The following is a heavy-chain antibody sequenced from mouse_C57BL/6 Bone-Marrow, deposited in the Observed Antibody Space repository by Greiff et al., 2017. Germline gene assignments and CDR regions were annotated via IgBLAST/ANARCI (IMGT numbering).Heavy chain of an antibody. V-gene: IGHV1-76*01. Sequence: QVHVKQSGAELVRPGASVKLSCKASGYTFTDYYINWVKQRPGQGLEWIARIYPGSGNTYYNEKFKGKATLTAEKSSSAAYMQLSSLTSEDSAVYFCARGLLPWFAYWGQGTLVTVSA. CDR1: GYTFTDYY. D-gene: IGHD2-3*01. CDR3: ARGLLPWFAY. CDR2: IYPGSGNT. J-gene: IGHJ3*01.